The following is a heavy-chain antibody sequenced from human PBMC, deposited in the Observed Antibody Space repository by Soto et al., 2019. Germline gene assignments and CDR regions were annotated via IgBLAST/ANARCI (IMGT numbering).Heavy chain of an antibody. Sequence: GGSLRLSCAASGFTFSSYSMNWVRQAPGKGLEWVSSISGSGSSTYYADSVKGRFTISRDNSKNTLYLQMNSLRAEDTAVYYCANCYRRWLGTAEYFQHWGQGTLVTVSS. J-gene: IGHJ1*01. CDR2: ISGSGSST. D-gene: IGHD6-19*01. CDR3: ANCYRRWLGTAEYFQH. CDR1: GFTFSSYS. V-gene: IGHV3-23*01.